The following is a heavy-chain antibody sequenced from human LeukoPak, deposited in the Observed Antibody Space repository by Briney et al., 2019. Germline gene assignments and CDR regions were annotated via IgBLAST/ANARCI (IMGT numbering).Heavy chain of an antibody. CDR2: ISSSSSTT. Sequence: GGSLGLSCAASGFTFSSYSMNWVRQAPGKGLEWVSYISSSSSTTYYADSVKGRFTISRDNARNSLYLQMNSLRAEDTAVYYCARDSLAGRSIPRIPFDYWGQGTLVTVSS. CDR3: ARDSLAGRSIPRIPFDY. CDR1: GFTFSSYS. D-gene: IGHD2-21*01. V-gene: IGHV3-48*04. J-gene: IGHJ4*02.